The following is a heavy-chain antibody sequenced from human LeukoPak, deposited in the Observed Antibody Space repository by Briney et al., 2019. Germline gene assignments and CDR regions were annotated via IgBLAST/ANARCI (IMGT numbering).Heavy chain of an antibody. Sequence: ASVKVSCKASGGTFSSYAISWVRQAPRQGLEWMGGIIPIFGTANYAQKFQGRVTITTDESTSTAYMELSSLRSEDTAVYYCARGQERLRLGELSFWGQGTLVTVSS. CDR2: IIPIFGTA. J-gene: IGHJ4*02. V-gene: IGHV1-69*05. D-gene: IGHD3-16*02. CDR1: GGTFSSYA. CDR3: ARGQERLRLGELSF.